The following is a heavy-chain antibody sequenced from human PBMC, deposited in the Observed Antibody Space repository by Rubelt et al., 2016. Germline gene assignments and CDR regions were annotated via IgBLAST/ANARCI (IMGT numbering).Heavy chain of an antibody. CDR1: GGSFSGYY. D-gene: IGHD3-16*01. J-gene: IGHJ6*02. Sequence: LQKPSETLSLTCAVYGGSFSGYYWSWIRQPPGKGLEWIGEINHSGSTNYNPSLKSRVTISVDTAKNQFSLKLSSVTAADTAVYYCARGRLGYGMDVWGQGTTVTVSS. CDR3: ARGRLGYGMDV. CDR2: INHSGST. V-gene: IGHV4-34*01.